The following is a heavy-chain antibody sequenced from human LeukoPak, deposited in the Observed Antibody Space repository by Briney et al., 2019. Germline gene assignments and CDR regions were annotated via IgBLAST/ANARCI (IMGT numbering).Heavy chain of an antibody. CDR3: AKSRIAARLYYFDY. V-gene: IGHV3-23*01. D-gene: IGHD6-6*01. CDR1: GLTFSSYA. Sequence: GGSLRLSCAASGLTFSSYAMSWVRQAPGKGLEWVSAISGSSGHTYYADSVKGRFTISRDNSKNTLYLQMNSLRAEDTAVYYCAKSRIAARLYYFDYWGQGTLVTVSA. CDR2: ISGSSGHT. J-gene: IGHJ4*02.